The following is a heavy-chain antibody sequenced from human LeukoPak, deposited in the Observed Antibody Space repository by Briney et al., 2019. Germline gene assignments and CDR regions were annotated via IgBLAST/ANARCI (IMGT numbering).Heavy chain of an antibody. J-gene: IGHJ4*02. CDR1: RFTFSDYY. Sequence: GGSLRLSCAASRFTFSDYYMSWIRQAPGKGLEWISYISSGSPYARYADSVKGRFTISRDNAKNSLSLQINSLRAADTAVYYCARVRGSHSVDYWGQGTLVTVSS. CDR3: ARVRGSHSVDY. D-gene: IGHD1-26*01. CDR2: ISSGSPYA. V-gene: IGHV3-11*03.